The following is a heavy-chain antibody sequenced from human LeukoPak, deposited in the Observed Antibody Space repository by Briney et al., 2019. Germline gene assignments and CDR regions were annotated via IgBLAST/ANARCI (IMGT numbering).Heavy chain of an antibody. J-gene: IGHJ4*02. V-gene: IGHV1-2*02. Sequence: ASVKVSCKASGYTFTCYYMHWVRQAPGQGLEWMGWINPNSGGTNYAQKFQGRVTMTRDTSISTAYMELSRLRSDDTAVYYCARDHDSSGYYLIFDYWGQGTLVTVSS. CDR3: ARDHDSSGYYLIFDY. CDR2: INPNSGGT. CDR1: GYTFTCYY. D-gene: IGHD3-22*01.